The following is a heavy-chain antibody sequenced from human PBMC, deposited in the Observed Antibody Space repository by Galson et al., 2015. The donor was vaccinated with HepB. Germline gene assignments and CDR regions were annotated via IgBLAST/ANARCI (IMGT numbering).Heavy chain of an antibody. CDR2: INHSGST. V-gene: IGHV4-34*01. CDR3: ARVGSSWSLVAGYYYMDV. J-gene: IGHJ6*03. D-gene: IGHD6-13*01. Sequence: ETLSLTCAVYGGSFSGYYWSWIRQPPGKGLEGIGVINHSGSTNYNPSLKSRVTISVDTSKNQFSLKLNSVTAADTAVYYCARVGSSWSLVAGYYYMDVWGKGTTVTVSS. CDR1: GGSFSGYY.